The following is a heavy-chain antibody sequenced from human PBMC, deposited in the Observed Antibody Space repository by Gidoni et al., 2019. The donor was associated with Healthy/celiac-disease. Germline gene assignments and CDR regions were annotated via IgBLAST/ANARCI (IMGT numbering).Heavy chain of an antibody. V-gene: IGHV3-23*01. CDR2: ISGSGGST. J-gene: IGHJ5*02. D-gene: IGHD3-10*01. CDR3: AKVIRFGELNWFDP. Sequence: APGKGLEWVSAISGSGGSTYYADSVKGRFTISRDNSKNTLYLQMNSLRAEDTAVYYCAKVIRFGELNWFDPWGQGTLVTVSS.